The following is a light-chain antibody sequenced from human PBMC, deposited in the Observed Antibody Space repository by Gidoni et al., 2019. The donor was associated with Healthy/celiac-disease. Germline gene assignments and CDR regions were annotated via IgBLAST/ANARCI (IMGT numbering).Light chain of an antibody. J-gene: IGKJ4*01. CDR1: QSISSY. CDR3: QQGYRTRLT. Sequence: DIQMTQSPSSLSASVGYRVTITCRASQSISSYLNWYQQKPGKAPKLLIYAASSLKSGVPSRFGGGESGTSFTLTLGGRKPKNFATNYCQQGYRTRLTLXGXTRVGIK. V-gene: IGKV1-39*01. CDR2: AAS.